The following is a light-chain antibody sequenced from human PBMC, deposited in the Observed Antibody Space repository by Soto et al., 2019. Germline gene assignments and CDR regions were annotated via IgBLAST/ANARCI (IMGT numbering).Light chain of an antibody. CDR3: QSYDSGLSGCL. Sequence: QSVLTQPPSVSGAPGQRVTISCTGSSSNIGAVFDVHWYQQVPGTAPKLLIYENTKRPSGVPDRFSGSKSGTSASLAITGLQAEDGADYYCQSYDSGLSGCLFGGGTKVTVL. V-gene: IGLV1-40*01. CDR2: ENT. J-gene: IGLJ2*01. CDR1: SSNIGAVFD.